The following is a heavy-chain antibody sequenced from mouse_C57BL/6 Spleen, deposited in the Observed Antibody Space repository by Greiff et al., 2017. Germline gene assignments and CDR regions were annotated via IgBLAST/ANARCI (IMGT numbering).Heavy chain of an antibody. CDR2: IRLKSDNYAT. V-gene: IGHV6-3*01. CDR3: TGPYYFVSSHWYIDV. CDR1: GFTFSNYW. J-gene: IGHJ1*03. Sequence: EVQLQESGGGLVQPGGSMKLSCVASGFTFSNYWMNWVRQSPEKGLEWVAQIRLKSDNYATHYAESVKGRFTISRDDSKSSFYLQMNYLSAAYTGIYYFTGPYYFVSSHWYIDVWGTGTSVTVSS. D-gene: IGHD1-1*01.